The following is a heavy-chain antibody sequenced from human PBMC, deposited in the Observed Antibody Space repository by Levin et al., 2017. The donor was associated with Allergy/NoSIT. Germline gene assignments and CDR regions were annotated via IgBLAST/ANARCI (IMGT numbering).Heavy chain of an antibody. D-gene: IGHD4-17*01. Sequence: GESLKISCKAAGYTFTDYYMHWVRQAPGQGLEWMGWVNCNSGDTHYAQKFQGRVTMTRDTSITTAYIELSSLRSDDTALYYCARNDYGDYVQNFDYWGQGTLVTVSS. CDR2: VNCNSGDT. CDR1: GYTFTDYY. CDR3: ARNDYGDYVQNFDY. V-gene: IGHV1-2*02. J-gene: IGHJ4*02.